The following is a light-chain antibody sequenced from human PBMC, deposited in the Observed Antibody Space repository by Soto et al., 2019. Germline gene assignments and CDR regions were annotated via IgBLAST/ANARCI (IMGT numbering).Light chain of an antibody. Sequence: EIVLTQSPGTLSLSPGERATLSCRASQSVSSSYLAWYQQKPGQAPRLLIYGASSRATGVPDRFSGSGSGTDFTLTISRLEPEDFAVYYCQQYGSQPGTFGQGTRWIS. CDR3: QQYGSQPGT. CDR1: QSVSSSY. V-gene: IGKV3-20*01. J-gene: IGKJ1*01. CDR2: GAS.